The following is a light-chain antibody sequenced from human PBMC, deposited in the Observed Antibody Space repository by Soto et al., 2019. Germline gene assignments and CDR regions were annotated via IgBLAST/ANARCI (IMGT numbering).Light chain of an antibody. CDR3: QQYNSYST. Sequence: DIQMTQSPSTLSASVGDRVTITCRASQSIGTWLAWYQQKVGGAPNLLIYDASRLESGVPSRFSDSGSETEFTLTISSLQPDDFATYYCQQYNSYSTFGPGTKVDIK. CDR1: QSIGTW. CDR2: DAS. J-gene: IGKJ1*01. V-gene: IGKV1-5*01.